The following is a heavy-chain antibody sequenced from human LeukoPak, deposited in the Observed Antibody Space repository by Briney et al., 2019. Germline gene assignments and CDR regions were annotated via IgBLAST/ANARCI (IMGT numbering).Heavy chain of an antibody. D-gene: IGHD3-22*01. CDR2: ISSSSSYT. Sequence: PGGSLRLSCAASEFTFSDYYMSWIRQAPGKGLEWVSYISSSSSYTNYADSVKGRFTISRDNAKNSLYLQMNSLRAEDTAVYFCARGMYYYDSSGYYAGYWGQGTLVTVSS. V-gene: IGHV3-11*06. CDR1: EFTFSDYY. J-gene: IGHJ4*02. CDR3: ARGMYYYDSSGYYAGY.